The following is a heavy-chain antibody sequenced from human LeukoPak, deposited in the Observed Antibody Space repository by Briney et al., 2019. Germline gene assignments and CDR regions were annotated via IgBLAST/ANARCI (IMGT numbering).Heavy chain of an antibody. CDR1: GFTFSSYW. CDR2: IREDGSEK. D-gene: IGHD3-10*01. J-gene: IGHJ4*02. V-gene: IGHV3-7*01. CDR3: ARFIRGVTQSSYDS. Sequence: GGSLRLSCAASGFTFSSYWMSWVRQAPGKGPEWVANIREDGSEKYNVDSVKGRFTISRDNAKNSLYLQMNSLRAEDTAVYYCARFIRGVTQSSYDSWGQGTLVTVSS.